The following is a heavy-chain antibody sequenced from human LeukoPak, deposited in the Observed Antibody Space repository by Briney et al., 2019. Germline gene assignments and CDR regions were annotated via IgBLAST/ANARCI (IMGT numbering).Heavy chain of an antibody. J-gene: IGHJ6*04. CDR3: AELGITMIGDV. CDR1: GFTFSSYS. Sequence: QPGGSLRLSCAASGFTFSSYSMNWVRQAPGKGLEWVSYISSSGSTIYYADSVKGRFTISRDNAKNSLYLQMNSLRAEDTAVYYCAELGITMIGDVWGKGTTVTISS. V-gene: IGHV3-48*04. CDR2: ISSSGSTI. D-gene: IGHD3-10*02.